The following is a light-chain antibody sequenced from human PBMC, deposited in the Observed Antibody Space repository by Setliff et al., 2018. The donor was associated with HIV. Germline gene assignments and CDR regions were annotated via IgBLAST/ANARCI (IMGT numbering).Light chain of an antibody. J-gene: IGLJ1*01. CDR2: DVI. V-gene: IGLV2-11*01. CDR3: CSYAGSHTFV. CDR1: TSDVGGYNF. Sequence: QSALAQPRSVSGSPGQSVTISCTGTTSDVGGYNFVSWYQHHPGKAPKLMIYDVIKRPSGVPDRFSGSKPGNTASLTISGLQAEDEADYYCCSYAGSHTFVFGTGTKVTVL.